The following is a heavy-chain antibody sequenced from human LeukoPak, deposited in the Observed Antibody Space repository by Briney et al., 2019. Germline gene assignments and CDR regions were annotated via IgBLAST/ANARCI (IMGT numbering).Heavy chain of an antibody. Sequence: PSETLSHTCAVYGGSYSGYYWSWIRPPPAKGLAWIGEINHSGSTNYNPALKSRVTISVDTSKNQFFLKLSSVTAADAAVYYWARPRYSGSYYYFDYWGQGTLVTVSP. D-gene: IGHD1-26*01. CDR3: ARPRYSGSYYYFDY. CDR2: INHSGST. V-gene: IGHV4-34*01. CDR1: GGSYSGYY. J-gene: IGHJ4*02.